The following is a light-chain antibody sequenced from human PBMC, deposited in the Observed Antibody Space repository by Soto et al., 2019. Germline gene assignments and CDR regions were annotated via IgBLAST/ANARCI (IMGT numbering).Light chain of an antibody. CDR1: SSDVGGYSY. J-gene: IGLJ2*01. CDR3: SSFSSITREV. Sequence: QSALTQPASVSGSPGQSITISCTGTSSDVGGYSYVSWYQQHPVKTPKLMIYEVSNRPSGVSHRFSGSKSVNTASLTISGLQPEDEADYYCSSFSSITREVFGGGTKLTVL. CDR2: EVS. V-gene: IGLV2-14*01.